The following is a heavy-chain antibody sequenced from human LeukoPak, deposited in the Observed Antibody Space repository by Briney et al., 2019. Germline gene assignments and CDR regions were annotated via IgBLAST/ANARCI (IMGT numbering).Heavy chain of an antibody. D-gene: IGHD6-19*01. CDR2: INPNSGGT. CDR3: ARVKAVAGTCFDY. V-gene: IGHV1-2*02. CDR1: GYTFIDYY. Sequence: ASVKVSCKASGYTFIDYYIHWVRQAPGQGLEWMGWINPNSGGTNSAQKFQGRVTMTRDTSISTAYMELSRLRSDDTAVYYCARVKAVAGTCFDYWGQGTLVTVSS. J-gene: IGHJ4*02.